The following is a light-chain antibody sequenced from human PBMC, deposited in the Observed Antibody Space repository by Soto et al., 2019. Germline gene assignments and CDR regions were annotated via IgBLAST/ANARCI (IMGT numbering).Light chain of an antibody. V-gene: IGLV2-14*03. CDR1: SSDVGGYNY. CDR3: TSFTSSSTWV. Sequence: QSALTQPASVSGSPGQSITISCTGTSSDVGGYNYVSWFQQHPGKAPKLKIYEVSNRPSGVSNRFSGSKAGHTASLTISEPQAEGEGDYYCTSFTSSSTWVFGGGTQLTVL. J-gene: IGLJ3*02. CDR2: EVS.